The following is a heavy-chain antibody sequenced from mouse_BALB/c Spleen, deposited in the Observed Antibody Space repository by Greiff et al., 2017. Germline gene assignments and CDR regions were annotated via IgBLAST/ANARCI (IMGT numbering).Heavy chain of an antibody. V-gene: IGHV1S56*01. D-gene: IGHD1-1*01. CDR1: GYTFTSYY. CDR3: ASHYGSRVYYAMDY. Sequence: VKLVESGPELVKPGASVRISCKASGYTFTSYYIHWVKQRPGQGLEWIGWIYPGNVNTKYNEKFKGKATLTEDKSSSTAYMQLSSLTSEDSAVYFGASHYGSRVYYAMDYWGQGTSVTVSS. J-gene: IGHJ4*01. CDR2: IYPGNVNT.